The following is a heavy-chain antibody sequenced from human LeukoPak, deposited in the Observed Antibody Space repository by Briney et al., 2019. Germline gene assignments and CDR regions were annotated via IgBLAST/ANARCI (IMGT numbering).Heavy chain of an antibody. Sequence: PSETLSLTCTVSGGSISSSSYYWGWIRQPPGKGLEWIGSIYYSGSTYYNPSLKGRVTISVDTSKSQFSLKLSSVTAADTAVYYCARQLRYFDWLFKGHAFDIWGQGTMVTASS. V-gene: IGHV4-39*01. D-gene: IGHD3-9*01. J-gene: IGHJ3*02. CDR2: IYYSGST. CDR3: ARQLRYFDWLFKGHAFDI. CDR1: GGSISSSSYY.